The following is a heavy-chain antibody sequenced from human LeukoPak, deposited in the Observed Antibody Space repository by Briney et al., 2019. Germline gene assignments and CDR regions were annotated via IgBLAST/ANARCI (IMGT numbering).Heavy chain of an antibody. V-gene: IGHV4-59*08. CDR1: GGSISSYY. CDR2: IYYSGST. Sequence: SETLSLTCTVSGGSISSYYWSWIRQPPGKGLEWIGYIYYSGSTNYNPSLKSRVTISVDTSKNQFSLKLSSVTAADTAVYYCARHPTYYYDSSGYFDYWGQGTLVTVSS. CDR3: ARHPTYYYDSSGYFDY. D-gene: IGHD3-22*01. J-gene: IGHJ4*02.